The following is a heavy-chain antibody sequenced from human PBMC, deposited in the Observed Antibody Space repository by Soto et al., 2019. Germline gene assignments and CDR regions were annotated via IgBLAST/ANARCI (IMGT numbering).Heavy chain of an antibody. CDR1: GGTFSSYA. CDR2: IIPIFGTA. CDR3: ARGQGITVVNYFGY. D-gene: IGHD3-16*02. J-gene: IGHJ4*02. Sequence: QVQLVQSGAEVKKPGSSVKVSCKASGGTFSSYAISWVRQAPGQGLEWMGGIIPIFGTANYAQKFQGRVTITADGSTSTAHMGPSSLRSEDTAVYYCARGQGITVVNYFGYWGQGTLVTVSS. V-gene: IGHV1-69*01.